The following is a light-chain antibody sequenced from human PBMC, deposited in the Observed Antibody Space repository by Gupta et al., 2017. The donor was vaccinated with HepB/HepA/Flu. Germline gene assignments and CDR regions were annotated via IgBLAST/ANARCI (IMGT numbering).Light chain of an antibody. V-gene: IGKV1-5*03. J-gene: IGKJ1*01. Sequence: DIQMTQSPSTLSASVGDRVTITCRASQSISSWLAWYQQKPGKAPKLLIYKASSLESGVPSRFSGSGSGTEFTLTSSSLQTDDFATYYSQQYNIRTFGQGTKVEIK. CDR1: QSISSW. CDR3: QQYNIRT. CDR2: KAS.